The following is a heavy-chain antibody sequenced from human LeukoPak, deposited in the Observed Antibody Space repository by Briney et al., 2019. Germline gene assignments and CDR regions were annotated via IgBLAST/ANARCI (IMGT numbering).Heavy chain of an antibody. J-gene: IGHJ4*02. Sequence: ASVKVSCKASGGTFSSYAISWVRQAPGQGLEWMGGIIPIFGTANYAQKFQGRVTITADESTSTAYMKLRSLRSDDTAVYYCARDVEMATIFADYWGQGTLVTVSS. CDR1: GGTFSSYA. CDR2: IIPIFGTA. D-gene: IGHD5-24*01. CDR3: ARDVEMATIFADY. V-gene: IGHV1-69*13.